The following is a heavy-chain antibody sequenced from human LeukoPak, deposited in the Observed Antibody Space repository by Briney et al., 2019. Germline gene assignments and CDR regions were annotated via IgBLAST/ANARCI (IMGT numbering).Heavy chain of an antibody. V-gene: IGHV1-8*02. D-gene: IGHD3-16*01. J-gene: IGHJ6*02. Sequence: ASVKVSCKASGYTFTSYGISWVRQAPGQGLEWMGWMNPNSGNTGYAQKFQGRVTMTRNTSISTAYMELSSLRSEDTAVYYCARGSLSGGMDVWGQGTTVTVSS. CDR2: MNPNSGNT. CDR1: GYTFTSYG. CDR3: ARGSLSGGMDV.